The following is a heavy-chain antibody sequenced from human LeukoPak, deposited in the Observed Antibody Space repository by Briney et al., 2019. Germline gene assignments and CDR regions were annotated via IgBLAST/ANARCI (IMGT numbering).Heavy chain of an antibody. CDR2: ISSSSSYI. CDR1: GFTFSSYS. V-gene: IGHV3-21*01. Sequence: GGSLRLSCAASGFTFSSYSMNWVRQAPGKGLEWVSSISSSSSYIYYADSVKGRFTISRDNAKNSLYLQMNSLGAEDTAVYYCARALWFGEYHGAFDIWGQGTMVTVSS. D-gene: IGHD3-10*01. J-gene: IGHJ3*02. CDR3: ARALWFGEYHGAFDI.